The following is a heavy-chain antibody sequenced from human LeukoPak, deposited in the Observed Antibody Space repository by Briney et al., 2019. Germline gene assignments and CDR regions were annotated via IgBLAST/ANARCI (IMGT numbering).Heavy chain of an antibody. Sequence: GASVKVSCKASGYTFTSYYMHGVRQAPGQGLEWMGWINPNSGGTNYAQKFQGRVTMTRDTSISTSYMELSRLRSDDTAVYYCARENRVGVVAATLNWFDPWGQGTLVTVFS. CDR1: GYTFTSYY. V-gene: IGHV1-2*02. J-gene: IGHJ5*02. CDR2: INPNSGGT. CDR3: ARENRVGVVAATLNWFDP. D-gene: IGHD2-15*01.